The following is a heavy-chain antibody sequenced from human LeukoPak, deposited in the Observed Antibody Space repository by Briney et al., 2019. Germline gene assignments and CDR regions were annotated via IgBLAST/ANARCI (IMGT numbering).Heavy chain of an antibody. CDR3: ASTYYDYVWGSYRFYGMDV. D-gene: IGHD3-16*02. J-gene: IGHJ6*02. Sequence: GSVKVSCKASGYTFTGYYMHWVRQAPGQGLEWMGWINPNSGGTNYAQKFQGRVTMTRDTSISTAYMELSRLRSDDTAVYYCASTYYDYVWGSYRFYGMDVWGQGTTGTVSS. CDR2: INPNSGGT. V-gene: IGHV1-2*02. CDR1: GYTFTGYY.